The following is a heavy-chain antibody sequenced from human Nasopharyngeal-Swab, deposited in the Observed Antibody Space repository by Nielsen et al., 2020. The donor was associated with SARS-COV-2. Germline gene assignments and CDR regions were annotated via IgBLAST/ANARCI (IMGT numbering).Heavy chain of an antibody. V-gene: IGHV1-24*01. J-gene: IGHJ6*02. D-gene: IGHD6-19*01. CDR1: GYTFISYA. Sequence: ASVKVSCKASGYTFISYAINWVRQAPGKGLEWMGGFDPEDGETIYAQKFQGRVTMTEDTSTDTAYMELSSLRSEDTAVYYCATGAAVAGTPISYYYYYGMDVWGQGTTVTVSS. CDR2: FDPEDGET. CDR3: ATGAAVAGTPISYYYYYGMDV.